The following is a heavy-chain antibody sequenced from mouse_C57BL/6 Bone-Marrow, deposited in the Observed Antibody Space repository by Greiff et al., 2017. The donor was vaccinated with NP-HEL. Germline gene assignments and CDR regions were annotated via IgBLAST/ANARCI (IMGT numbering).Heavy chain of an antibody. Sequence: EVQLVESGGGLVQSGRSLRLSCATSGFTFSDFYMEWVRQAPGKGLEWIAASRNKANDYTTEYSESVQGRFIVSSDTSQSILYLQMNALRAEDTAIYYCARDAFYGSSYDFAMDYWGQGTSVTVSS. J-gene: IGHJ4*01. CDR3: ARDAFYGSSYDFAMDY. CDR1: GFTFSDFY. CDR2: SRNKANDYTT. V-gene: IGHV7-1*01. D-gene: IGHD1-1*01.